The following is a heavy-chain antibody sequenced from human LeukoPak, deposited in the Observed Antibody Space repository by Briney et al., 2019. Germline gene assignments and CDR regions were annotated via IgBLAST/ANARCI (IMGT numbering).Heavy chain of an antibody. CDR3: ARDKRYIATRKLDYYYYMDV. CDR1: GGSISTSTYY. Sequence: SETLSLTCTASGGSISTSTYYWGWIRQPPGKGLEWIASMYYSGSTYYNPSLKSRVIISVDTPKKQFSLKLSSVTAADTAVYYCARDKRYIATRKLDYYYYMDVWGKGTTVTVSS. D-gene: IGHD6-6*01. J-gene: IGHJ6*03. V-gene: IGHV4-39*07. CDR2: MYYSGST.